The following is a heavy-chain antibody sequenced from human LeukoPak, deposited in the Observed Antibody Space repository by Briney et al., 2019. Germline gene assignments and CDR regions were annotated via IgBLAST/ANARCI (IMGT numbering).Heavy chain of an antibody. Sequence: GGSLRLPCAASGFTFSSYDMHWVRQATGKGLEWVSAVGTAGDTYYPGSVKGRFTISRENAKNSLYLQMNSLIAGDTAVYYCARAAYTRGAFDIWGQGTMVTVSS. CDR1: GFTFSSYD. V-gene: IGHV3-13*01. CDR2: VGTAGDT. D-gene: IGHD3-16*01. CDR3: ARAAYTRGAFDI. J-gene: IGHJ3*02.